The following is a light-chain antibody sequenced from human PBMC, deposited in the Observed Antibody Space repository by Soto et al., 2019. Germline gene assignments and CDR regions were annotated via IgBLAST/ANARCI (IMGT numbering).Light chain of an antibody. V-gene: IGLV2-11*01. J-gene: IGLJ1*01. CDR3: CSYAGSYSDV. CDR2: DVS. CDR1: SSDVGGYNY. Sequence: QSALTQPRSVSGSPGQSVTISCTGTSSDVGGYNYVSWYQQHAGKATKLMIYDVSKRPSGVPDRFSGSKSVNAASLTISGLQAEDEADYYCCSYAGSYSDVFGTGTQLTVL.